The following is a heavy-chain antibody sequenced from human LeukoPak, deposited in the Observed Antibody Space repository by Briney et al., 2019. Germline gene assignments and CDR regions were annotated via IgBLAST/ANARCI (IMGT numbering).Heavy chain of an antibody. Sequence: SVKVSCKASGGTFSSYAISWVRQAPGQGLEWMGGIIPIFGTANYAQKFQGRVTITTDESTSTAYMELSSLRSEDTAVYYCASHQLPTLDPGYYYYYMDVWGKGTTVTVSS. D-gene: IGHD2-2*01. CDR1: GGTFSSYA. CDR3: ASHQLPTLDPGYYYYYMDV. J-gene: IGHJ6*03. CDR2: IIPIFGTA. V-gene: IGHV1-69*05.